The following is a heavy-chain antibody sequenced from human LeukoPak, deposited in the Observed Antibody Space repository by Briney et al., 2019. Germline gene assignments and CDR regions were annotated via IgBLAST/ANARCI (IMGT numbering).Heavy chain of an antibody. J-gene: IGHJ4*02. CDR2: ISGSGGST. V-gene: IGHV3-23*01. Sequence: GGSLRLSCAASGFTFSSYAMSWVRQAPGKGLEWVSAISGSGGSTYYADSVKGRFTISRDNSKNTLYLQMNSLRAEDTAVYYCANGGARFLEWLLYGNFDYGGQGTLVTVSS. CDR1: GFTFSSYA. CDR3: ANGGARFLEWLLYGNFDY. D-gene: IGHD3-3*01.